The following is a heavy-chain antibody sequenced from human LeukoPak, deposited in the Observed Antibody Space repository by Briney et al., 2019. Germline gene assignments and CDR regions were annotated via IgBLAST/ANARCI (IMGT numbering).Heavy chain of an antibody. CDR2: VNLQGST. Sequence: SGTLSLTCGVSGGSISNTNWWTWVHQPPGKGLEWIGEVNLQGSTNYNPPLKSRVAISVDKSENHISLKLTSVTAADTAVYYCAREGGPYRPLDYSGQGTLVTVAS. CDR3: AREGGPYRPLDY. V-gene: IGHV4-4*02. J-gene: IGHJ4*02. CDR1: GGSISNTNW.